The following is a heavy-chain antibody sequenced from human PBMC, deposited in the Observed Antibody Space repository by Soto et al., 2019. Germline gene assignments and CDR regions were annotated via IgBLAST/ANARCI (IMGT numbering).Heavy chain of an antibody. J-gene: IGHJ4*02. V-gene: IGHV1-8*02. CDR1: GYTFTDYY. CDR2: MNPNTANT. D-gene: IGHD6-13*01. CDR3: ARGFSSYSDH. Sequence: ASVNVSCKSSGYTFTDYYINWVRQAAGQGLEWMGWMNPNTANTAYAQKFEGRLTLTRDTSTATAYMDLSSLTSEDTAVYYCARGFSSYSDHWAQGTLVTVSS.